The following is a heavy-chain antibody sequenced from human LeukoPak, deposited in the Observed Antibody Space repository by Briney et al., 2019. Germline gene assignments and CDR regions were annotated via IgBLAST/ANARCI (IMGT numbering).Heavy chain of an antibody. V-gene: IGHV4-34*01. J-gene: IGHJ4*02. CDR1: GGSFSGYY. D-gene: IGHD2-15*01. CDR3: ARVPGYCSGGSCYYFYFDY. CDR2: INHSGST. Sequence: SETLSLTCAVYGGSFSGYYWSWIRQPPGKGLEWIGEINHSGSTNYNPSLKSRVTVSVDTSKNQFSLKLSSVTAADTAVYYCARVPGYCSGGSCYYFYFDYWGQGTLVTVSS.